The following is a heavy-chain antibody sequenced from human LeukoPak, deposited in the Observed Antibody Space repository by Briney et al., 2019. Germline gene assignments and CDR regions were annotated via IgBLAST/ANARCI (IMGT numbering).Heavy chain of an antibody. V-gene: IGHV5-51*01. J-gene: IGHJ4*02. Sequence: PGESLKISCKGSGYRFTNYWIGWVRQMPGKDLEWMGIINPGDSDTRYSPSFQSHGTISADKSISTAYLQGSSLKASDTAVYYCARLAGSSWSDFDYWGQGTLVTVSS. CDR1: GYRFTNYW. CDR2: INPGDSDT. D-gene: IGHD6-13*01. CDR3: ARLAGSSWSDFDY.